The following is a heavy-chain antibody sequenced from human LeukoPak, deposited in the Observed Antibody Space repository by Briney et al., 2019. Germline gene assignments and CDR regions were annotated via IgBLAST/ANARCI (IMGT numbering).Heavy chain of an antibody. CDR3: AKSIAGGYCYYGMDV. J-gene: IGHJ6*01. V-gene: IGHV3-23*01. CDR1: GFIFSTYP. D-gene: IGHD2-21*01. Sequence: PGGSERLSCAASGFIFSTYPMSWVRQAPGKGLVWVSGLSGSGGGTYYADPVEGRFAISRDNSKNTLNLQMNRLRAEDTDVYYCAKSIAGGYCYYGMDVWGQGTTVTVSS. CDR2: LSGSGGGT.